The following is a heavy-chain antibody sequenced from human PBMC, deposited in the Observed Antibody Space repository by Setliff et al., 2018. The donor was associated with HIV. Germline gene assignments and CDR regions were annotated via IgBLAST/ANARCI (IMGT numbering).Heavy chain of an antibody. D-gene: IGHD5-18*01. Sequence: SETLSLTCTVSGGSISSSSYYWGWIRQPPGKGLEWIGSIYYSGSTYYNPSLKSRVTILIDTSTNQFSLKLSSVTASDTAVYYCARRDGYSYGFYFDYWGQGTLVTVSS. CDR1: GGSISSSSYY. CDR2: IYYSGST. V-gene: IGHV4-39*01. J-gene: IGHJ4*02. CDR3: ARRDGYSYGFYFDY.